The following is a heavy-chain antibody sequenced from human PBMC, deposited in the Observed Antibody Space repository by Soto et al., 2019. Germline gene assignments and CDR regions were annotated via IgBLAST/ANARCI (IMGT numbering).Heavy chain of an antibody. D-gene: IGHD4-17*01. V-gene: IGHV5-51*01. CDR1: GYSFTNYW. CDR3: ARRHYEGQGSDY. CDR2: IYPGDSVT. J-gene: IGHJ4*02. Sequence: GESLKISCKGSGYSFTNYWIGWVRQMPGKGLEWMGIIYPGDSVTRYNPSFQGQVTISADRSITTAYLQWSSLKASDTALYYCARRHYEGQGSDYWGQGTLVTVSS.